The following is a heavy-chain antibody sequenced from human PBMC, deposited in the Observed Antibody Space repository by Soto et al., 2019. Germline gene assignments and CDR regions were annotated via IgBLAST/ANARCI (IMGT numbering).Heavy chain of an antibody. CDR1: GFTFSSYG. D-gene: IGHD3-22*01. CDR2: IWCDGSNK. V-gene: IGHV3-33*01. CDR3: ARDPRRGWLLTYYFDY. Sequence: GGSLRLSCAASGFTFSSYGMHWVRQAPGKGLEWVAVIWCDGSNKYYADSVRGRFTISRDNSKNTLYLQMNSLRAEDTAVYYCARDPRRGWLLTYYFDYWGQGTLVTVSS. J-gene: IGHJ4*02.